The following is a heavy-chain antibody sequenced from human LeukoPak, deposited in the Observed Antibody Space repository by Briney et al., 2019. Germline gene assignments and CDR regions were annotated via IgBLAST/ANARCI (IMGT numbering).Heavy chain of an antibody. CDR1: AGSMSSYY. J-gene: IGHJ5*02. CDR3: ARSVGYCSSDRCYVNWFDP. Sequence: SDTLSLTCTVSAGSMSSYYWSWIRQPAGKGLEWIGRIYASGDTNYNAYLKSRLTISVDKSKNPFSLRLSSVTAAATAVYYCARSVGYCSSDRCYVNWFDPWGQGTLVTVPS. CDR2: IYASGDT. D-gene: IGHD2-2*01. V-gene: IGHV4-4*07.